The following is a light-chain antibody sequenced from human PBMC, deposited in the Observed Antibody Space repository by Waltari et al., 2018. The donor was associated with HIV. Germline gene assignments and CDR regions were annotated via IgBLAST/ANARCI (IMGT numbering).Light chain of an antibody. CDR3: AAWGDSLSSYV. V-gene: IGLV1-47*01. CDR1: SSNIGSNY. Sequence: QSVLTQPPPASGTPGQRATIACSAISSNIGSNYVYWYQQHPGTTPKLPLYRVKQRHSGVPDRFSGSKSGTSASLAISGLRSEDEADYYCAAWGDSLSSYVFGTGTEVTVL. J-gene: IGLJ1*01. CDR2: RVK.